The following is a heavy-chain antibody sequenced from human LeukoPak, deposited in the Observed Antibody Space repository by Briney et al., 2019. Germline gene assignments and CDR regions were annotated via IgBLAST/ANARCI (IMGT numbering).Heavy chain of an antibody. CDR2: ISGSGYST. J-gene: IGHJ4*02. V-gene: IGHV3-23*01. D-gene: IGHD5-12*01. CDR3: AKEAGYSGYDYPDY. CDR1: GFTFSSYA. Sequence: GGSLRLSWAAAGFTFSSYAMSWVRQAPGKGLEWVSAISGSGYSTYYADSVKGRFTISRDNSKNTLYLQMNSLRAEDTAVYYCAKEAGYSGYDYPDYWGQGTLVTVSS.